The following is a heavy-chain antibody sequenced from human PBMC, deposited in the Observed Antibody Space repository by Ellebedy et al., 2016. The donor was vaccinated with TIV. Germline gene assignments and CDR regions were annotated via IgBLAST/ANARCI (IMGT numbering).Heavy chain of an antibody. J-gene: IGHJ6*02. CDR1: GGTFSSYA. CDR2: IIPIFGTA. D-gene: IGHD2-15*01. V-gene: IGHV1-69*13. Sequence: SVKVSCXASGGTFSSYAISWVRQAPGQGLEWMGGIIPIFGTANYAQKFQGRVTITADESTSTVYMELSSLRSEDTAVYYCARVVAATPDVWGQGTTVTVSS. CDR3: ARVVAATPDV.